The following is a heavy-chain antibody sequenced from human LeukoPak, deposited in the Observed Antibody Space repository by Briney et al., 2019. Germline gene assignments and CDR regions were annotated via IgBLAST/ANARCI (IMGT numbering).Heavy chain of an antibody. CDR3: AKDPYYDSSGY. J-gene: IGHJ4*02. V-gene: IGHV3-23*01. CDR2: ISGSGGST. D-gene: IGHD3-22*01. Sequence: GGSLRLSCAASEFTFSSYAMSWVRQAPGKGLEWVSAISGSGGSTYCADSMKGRFTISRDNSKNTLYLQMNSLRAEDTAVYYCAKDPYYDSSGYWGQGTLVTVSS. CDR1: EFTFSSYA.